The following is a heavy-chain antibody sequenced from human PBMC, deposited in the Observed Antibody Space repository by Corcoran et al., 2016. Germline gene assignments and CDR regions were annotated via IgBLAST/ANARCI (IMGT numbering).Heavy chain of an antibody. Sequence: QVQLVQSGAEVKKPGASVKVSCKAYGYTFTSHGISWVRQAPGHGLEWMGWISAHNGNTNYAQKLQDRVTMTTDTSTSTAYMALRSLRSDDTAVYYWAGVEAYYYDSSWYAYDRGGGDYWGQGTLVTVSS. D-gene: IGHD3-22*01. CDR1: GYTFTSHG. J-gene: IGHJ4*02. V-gene: IGHV1-18*01. CDR2: ISAHNGNT. CDR3: AGVEAYYYDSSWYAYDRGGGDY.